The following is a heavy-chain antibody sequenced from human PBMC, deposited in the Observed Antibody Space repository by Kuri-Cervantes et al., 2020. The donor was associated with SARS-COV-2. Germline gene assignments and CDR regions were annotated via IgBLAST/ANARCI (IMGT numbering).Heavy chain of an antibody. D-gene: IGHD3-9*01. CDR1: GGTFSSYA. Sequence: SVKVSCKASGGTFSSYAISWVRQAPGQGLEWMGGIIPIFGTANYAQKFQGRVTITADKSTSTAYMELSSLRSEDTAVYYSARASVSYYDILTGYYGTKNSPFDPWGQGTLVTVSS. CDR2: IIPIFGTA. J-gene: IGHJ5*02. CDR3: ARASVSYYDILTGYYGTKNSPFDP. V-gene: IGHV1-69*06.